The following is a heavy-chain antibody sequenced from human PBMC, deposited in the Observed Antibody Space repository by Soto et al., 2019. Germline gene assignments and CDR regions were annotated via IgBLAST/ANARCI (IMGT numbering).Heavy chain of an antibody. CDR1: GDSISDTRFY. Sequence: SETLSVTCSILGDSISDTRFYWGWVRQPPVKGLEWIGSISHDGHAYYNPSLKSRVTLFADKSRNPFTLTMKSLTVAVTALYFCARQVYGDYVGGTWFDPLGQGALVTVSS. D-gene: IGHD4-17*01. CDR2: ISHDGHA. V-gene: IGHV4-39*01. J-gene: IGHJ5*02. CDR3: ARQVYGDYVGGTWFDP.